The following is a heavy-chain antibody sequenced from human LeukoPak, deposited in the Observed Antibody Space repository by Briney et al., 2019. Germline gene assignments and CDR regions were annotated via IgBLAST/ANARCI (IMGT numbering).Heavy chain of an antibody. D-gene: IGHD2-8*01. V-gene: IGHV3-7*01. CDR3: ERGMTGRYCFEY. J-gene: IGHJ4*02. Sequence: GGSPRLSCAVSGFTFSRTWMSCVRRALGEGGGWVSYIKQDVSDKNYVDYVDGRFTISRNNAKNSMYLQMNRLRAEDTAVYYCERGMTGRYCFEYWGQGALVTVSS. CDR1: GFTFSRTW. CDR2: IKQDVSDK.